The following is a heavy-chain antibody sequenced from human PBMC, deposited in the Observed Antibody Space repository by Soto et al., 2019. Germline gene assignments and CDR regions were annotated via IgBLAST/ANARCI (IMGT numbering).Heavy chain of an antibody. CDR2: TRNKANSYTT. J-gene: IGHJ6*03. Sequence: PGGSLRLPCAASGFTFSDHYMGWVRQAPGKGLEWVGRTRNKANSYTTEYAASVKGRFTISRDDSKNSLYLQMNSLKTEDMAVYYCAREGQQWMWGYYYMDVWGKGTTVTVSS. D-gene: IGHD6-19*01. V-gene: IGHV3-72*01. CDR3: AREGQQWMWGYYYMDV. CDR1: GFTFSDHY.